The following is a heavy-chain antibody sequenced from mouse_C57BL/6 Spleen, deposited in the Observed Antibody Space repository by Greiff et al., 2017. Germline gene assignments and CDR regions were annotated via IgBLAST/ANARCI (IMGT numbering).Heavy chain of an antibody. Sequence: QVQLQQPGAELVRPGSSVKLSCKASGYTFTSYWMHWVKQRPIQGLEWIGNIDPSDSETHYNQKFKGKATLTVDKSSSTAYMQLSSLTSEDSAVYYCARRGGFITTVVGLDYWGQGTTLTVSS. CDR3: ARRGGFITTVVGLDY. J-gene: IGHJ2*01. D-gene: IGHD1-1*01. CDR2: IDPSDSET. V-gene: IGHV1-52*01. CDR1: GYTFTSYW.